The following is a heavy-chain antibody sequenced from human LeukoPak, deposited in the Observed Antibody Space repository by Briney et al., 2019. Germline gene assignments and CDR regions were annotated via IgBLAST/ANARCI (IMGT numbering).Heavy chain of an antibody. J-gene: IGHJ4*02. V-gene: IGHV1-8*01. CDR1: GYTFTSYD. Sequence: ASVKVSCKASGYTFTSYDINWVRQATGQGLEWMGWMNPNSGNTGYAQKFQGRVTMTRNTSISTAYMELSSLRSEDTAVYYCARGLGDYYDSSGYYAGDYWGQGTLVTVPS. D-gene: IGHD3-22*01. CDR3: ARGLGDYYDSSGYYAGDY. CDR2: MNPNSGNT.